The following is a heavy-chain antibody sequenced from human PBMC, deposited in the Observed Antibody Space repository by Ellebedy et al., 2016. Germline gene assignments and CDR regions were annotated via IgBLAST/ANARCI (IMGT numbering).Heavy chain of an antibody. Sequence: GESLKISCAASGFTFSSYWMSWVRQAPGKGLEWVANIKQDGSEKYYVDSVKGRFTISRDNAKNSLYLQMNSLRAEDTAVYYCNLMTNRGYWGQGTLVTVSS. J-gene: IGHJ4*02. CDR3: NLMTNRGY. CDR2: IKQDGSEK. D-gene: IGHD2-8*01. V-gene: IGHV3-7*02. CDR1: GFTFSSYW.